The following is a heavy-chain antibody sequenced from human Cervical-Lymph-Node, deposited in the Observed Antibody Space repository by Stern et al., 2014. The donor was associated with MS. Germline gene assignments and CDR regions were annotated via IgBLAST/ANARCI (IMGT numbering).Heavy chain of an antibody. J-gene: IGHJ4*02. CDR2: LSYRGGT. CDR3: ARRQSAAGFDY. Sequence: QVQLQESGPGLVKPSETLSLTCTVSGGSISSSSYYWGWIRKPPGKGLEWIGNLSYRGGTYSNPSLKSRVTISVAPSTNNFSLKLSSVTAADTAVYYCARRQSAAGFDYWGQGTLVTVSS. D-gene: IGHD6-13*01. CDR1: GGSISSSSYY. V-gene: IGHV4-39*01.